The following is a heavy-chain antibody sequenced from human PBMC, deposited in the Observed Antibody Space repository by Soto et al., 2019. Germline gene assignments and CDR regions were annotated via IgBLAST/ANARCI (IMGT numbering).Heavy chain of an antibody. D-gene: IGHD2-8*01. J-gene: IGHJ6*02. CDR1: GYTFSRYG. V-gene: IGHV1-18*01. Sequence: QGQLVQSGPEVKKSGASVKVSCKASGYTFSRYGISWVRQAPGKGLEWMGWISGYNGDTKYAQKVQGRVTMTIDTATYTAYMELRSLTSDDTAIYYCAKNGQPPYYYYGMDVWGQGTTVTVAS. CDR2: ISGYNGDT. CDR3: AKNGQPPYYYYGMDV.